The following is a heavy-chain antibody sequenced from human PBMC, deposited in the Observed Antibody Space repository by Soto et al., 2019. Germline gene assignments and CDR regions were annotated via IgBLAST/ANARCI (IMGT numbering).Heavy chain of an antibody. Sequence: SVKVSCKASGYTFSRYAISWVRQAPGQGLEWMGGIVPIIGNTNYAQKFQGRVTITGDTSTSTAYMELSSLRSEDTAVYYCAAGPGVRGVTMHYFAYWGQGTPVTVSS. J-gene: IGHJ4*02. CDR3: AAGPGVRGVTMHYFAY. CDR2: IVPIIGNT. V-gene: IGHV1-69*10. CDR1: GYTFSRYA. D-gene: IGHD3-10*01.